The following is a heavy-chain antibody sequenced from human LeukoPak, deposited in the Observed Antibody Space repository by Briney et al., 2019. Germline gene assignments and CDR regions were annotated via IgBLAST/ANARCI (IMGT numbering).Heavy chain of an antibody. V-gene: IGHV1-18*01. Sequence: ASVKVSCKASGYTFSSYGISWVRQAPGQGFEWMGWISTHNGNTNYAQKVQGRVTMTTDTSTSTAYMELRSLRSDDTALYYCAREGTYGSGSPPDYWGQGTLVTVSS. D-gene: IGHD3-10*01. CDR3: AREGTYGSGSPPDY. CDR1: GYTFSSYG. J-gene: IGHJ4*02. CDR2: ISTHNGNT.